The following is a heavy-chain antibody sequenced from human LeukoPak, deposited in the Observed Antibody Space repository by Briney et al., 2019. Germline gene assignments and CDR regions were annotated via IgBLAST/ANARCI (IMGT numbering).Heavy chain of an antibody. V-gene: IGHV1-69*04. J-gene: IGHJ6*02. CDR2: IIPILGIA. CDR3: ARAGSDYYYGMDV. CDR1: GGTFSSYA. Sequence: SVKVSCKASGGTFSSYAISWVRQAPGQGLEWMGRIIPILGIANYAQKFQGRVTITADKSTSTAYMELSSLRSEDTAVYYCARAGSDYYYGMDVWGQGTTVTVSS.